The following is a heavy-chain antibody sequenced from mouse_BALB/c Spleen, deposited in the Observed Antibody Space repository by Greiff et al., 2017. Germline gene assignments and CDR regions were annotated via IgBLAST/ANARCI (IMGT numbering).Heavy chain of an antibody. CDR1: GFTFTDYY. J-gene: IGHJ2*01. CDR2: IRNKANGYTT. Sequence: VQLKESGGGLVQPGGSLRLSCATSGFTFTDYYMSWVRQPPGKALEWLGFIRNKANGYTTEYSASVKGRFTISRDNSQSILYLQMNTLRAEDSATYYCARDGATAPYYFDYWGQGTTLTVSS. V-gene: IGHV7-3*02. D-gene: IGHD1-2*01. CDR3: ARDGATAPYYFDY.